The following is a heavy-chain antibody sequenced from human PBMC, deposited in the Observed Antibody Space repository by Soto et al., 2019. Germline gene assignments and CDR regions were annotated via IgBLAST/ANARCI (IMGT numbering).Heavy chain of an antibody. CDR2: IYYSGST. D-gene: IGHD3-3*01. CDR1: GGSISSGGYY. CDR3: SRLPYYDFWSGYPSPYYYGMDV. V-gene: IGHV4-31*03. Sequence: SETLSLTCTVSGGSISSGGYYWSWIRQHPGKGLEWIGYIYYSGSTYYNPSLKSRVTISVDTSKNHFSLKLSSVTAADTAVYYCSRLPYYDFWSGYPSPYYYGMDVWGQGTTVTVSS. J-gene: IGHJ6*02.